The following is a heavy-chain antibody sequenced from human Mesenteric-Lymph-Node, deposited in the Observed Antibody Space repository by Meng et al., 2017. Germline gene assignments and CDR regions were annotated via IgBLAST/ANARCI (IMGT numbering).Heavy chain of an antibody. J-gene: IGHJ4*02. V-gene: IGHV3-33*01. CDR2: IWHDGSNI. D-gene: IGHD2-2*02. CDR3: ARRFNTYYFDY. CDR1: GFTSSRYG. Sequence: GESLKISCAASGFTSSRYGMHWVRQAPGKGLEWVAVIWHDGSNIHYADSVKGRFTISRDNAKNSLYLQMNSLRAEDTALYYCARRFNTYYFDYWGQGTLVTVSS.